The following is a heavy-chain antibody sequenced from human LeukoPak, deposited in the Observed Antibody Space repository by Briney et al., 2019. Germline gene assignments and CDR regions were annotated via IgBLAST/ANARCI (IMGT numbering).Heavy chain of an antibody. Sequence: SETLSLTCTVSGGSVSSNYWGWIRQPPGKGLEWIGYVYYIGSTSYNPSLESRVTISVNTSKNQFSLKLSSVTAADTAVYYCARHLTSLLDTPMDIWGQGTLVTVSS. V-gene: IGHV4-59*08. D-gene: IGHD5-18*01. J-gene: IGHJ4*02. CDR1: GGSVSSNY. CDR3: ARHLTSLLDTPMDI. CDR2: VYYIGST.